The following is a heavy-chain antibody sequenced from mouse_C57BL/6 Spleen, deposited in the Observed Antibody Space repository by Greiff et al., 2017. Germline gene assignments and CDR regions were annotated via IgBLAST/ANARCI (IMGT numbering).Heavy chain of an antibody. Sequence: AQLQQPGAELVRPGTSVKLSCKASGYTFTSYWMHWVKQRPGQGLEWIGVIDPSDSYTNYNQKFKGKATLTVDTSSSTAYMQLSSLTSEDSAVYYCARGGYYGSSYYFDYWGQGTTLTVSS. D-gene: IGHD1-1*01. J-gene: IGHJ2*01. CDR2: IDPSDSYT. CDR1: GYTFTSYW. V-gene: IGHV1-59*01. CDR3: ARGGYYGSSYYFDY.